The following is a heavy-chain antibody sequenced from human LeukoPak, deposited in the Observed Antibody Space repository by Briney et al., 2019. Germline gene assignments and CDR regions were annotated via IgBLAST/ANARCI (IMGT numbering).Heavy chain of an antibody. CDR2: ISGSGDST. CDR1: GFTFTSYA. J-gene: IGHJ4*02. Sequence: GGSLRLSCAASGFTFTSYAMSWVRQAPGKGLEWVSTISGSGDSTYYADSVKGRFTISRDNSKSTLYLQMNSLRAEDTAVYYCATDLHSTGWYYFDYWGQGTLVTVSS. D-gene: IGHD2/OR15-2a*01. V-gene: IGHV3-23*01. CDR3: ATDLHSTGWYYFDY.